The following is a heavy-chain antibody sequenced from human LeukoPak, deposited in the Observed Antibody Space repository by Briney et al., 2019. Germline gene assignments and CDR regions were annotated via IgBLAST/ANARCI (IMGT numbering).Heavy chain of an antibody. CDR2: ISSSGSTM. CDR3: ATRGPDSSGFYRFDY. D-gene: IGHD3-22*01. Sequence: PGGSLRLSCVASGFTFSDYCMSWIRQAPGKGLEWVSFISSSGSTMYYADSVKGRFTISRDNAKNSLYLQMNSLRAEDTAVYYCATRGPDSSGFYRFDYWGQGTLVTVSS. V-gene: IGHV3-11*01. J-gene: IGHJ4*02. CDR1: GFTFSDYC.